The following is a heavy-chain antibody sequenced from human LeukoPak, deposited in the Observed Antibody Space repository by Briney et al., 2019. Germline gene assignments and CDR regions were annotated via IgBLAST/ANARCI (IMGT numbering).Heavy chain of an antibody. J-gene: IGHJ4*02. CDR1: GGTFSSYA. V-gene: IGHV1-69*13. D-gene: IGHD1-7*01. CDR2: IIPIFGPP. CDR3: ARSRGGNFYGTFWDC. Sequence: APVKLSCKTSGGTFSSYAINWVRQAPGQGLEWMGGIIPIFGPPNYAQRFQGRVTITADESTSTAYLELSSLRSEDTAVYYCARSRGGNFYGTFWDCWGQGTLVTVSS.